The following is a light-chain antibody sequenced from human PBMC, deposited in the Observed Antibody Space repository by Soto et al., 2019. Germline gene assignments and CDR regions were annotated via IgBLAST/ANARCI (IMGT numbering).Light chain of an antibody. Sequence: EIVLTQSPATLSLSPGERATLSCRASQSVSSDLAWYQQKPGQAPRLLIYDASNRATGIPARFSGSGSATDFTLTISSLEPEDFAVYDCQQRSNWLTFGGGTKVEIK. J-gene: IGKJ4*01. CDR1: QSVSSD. CDR2: DAS. V-gene: IGKV3-11*01. CDR3: QQRSNWLT.